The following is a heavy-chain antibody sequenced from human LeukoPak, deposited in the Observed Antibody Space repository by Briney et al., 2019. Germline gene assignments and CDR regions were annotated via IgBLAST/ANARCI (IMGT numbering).Heavy chain of an antibody. CDR1: AFTVCSNY. Sequence: GGSLRLSCAASAFTVCSNYMSWVRQAPGKGLEWVSYISSSSSTIYYPDSVKGRFTISRDNAKNSLYLQMNSLRAEGTALYYCARLTTVTDFDYGGQGTLVSVSS. CDR2: ISSSSSTI. J-gene: IGHJ4*02. D-gene: IGHD4-17*01. CDR3: ARLTTVTDFDY. V-gene: IGHV3-48*04.